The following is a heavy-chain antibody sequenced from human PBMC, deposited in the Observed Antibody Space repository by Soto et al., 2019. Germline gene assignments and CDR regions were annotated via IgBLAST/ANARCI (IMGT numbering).Heavy chain of an antibody. V-gene: IGHV4-30-2*01. CDR3: ARGMTTDDAFDI. CDR2: IYHSGCT. Sequence: SETLSLTCAVSGGSISSGGYSWSWIRQPPGKGLEWIGYIYHSGCTYYNPSLKSRVTISVDRSKNQFSLKLSSVTAADTAVYYCARGMTTDDAFDIWGQGTMVTVSS. D-gene: IGHD4-4*01. J-gene: IGHJ3*02. CDR1: GGSISSGGYS.